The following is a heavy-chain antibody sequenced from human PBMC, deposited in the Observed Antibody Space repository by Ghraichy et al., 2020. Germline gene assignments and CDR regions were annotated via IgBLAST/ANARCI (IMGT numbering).Heavy chain of an antibody. Sequence: GGSLRLSCVGSGFDVSINRMNWVRQAPGKGLEWVSAIYSGGTTDYADSVKGRFTFSRDNSKNTVYLQMNSLRVDDTAMYYCARDLWAFDIWGQGTLVTVSS. CDR1: GFDVSINR. CDR2: IYSGGTT. J-gene: IGHJ3*02. CDR3: ARDLWAFDI. D-gene: IGHD2-21*01. V-gene: IGHV3-53*01.